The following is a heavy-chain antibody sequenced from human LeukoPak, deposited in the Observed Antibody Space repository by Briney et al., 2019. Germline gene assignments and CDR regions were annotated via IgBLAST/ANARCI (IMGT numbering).Heavy chain of an antibody. D-gene: IGHD3-22*01. J-gene: IGHJ4*02. CDR3: ARTPPARITMIVPVSDY. CDR1: GYTFTSYG. CDR2: ISAYNGNT. Sequence: ASVKVSCKASGYTFTSYGISWVRQAPGQGLEWMGWISAYNGNTNYAQKLQGRVTMTTDTSTSTAYMELRSLRSDDTAVYYCARTPPARITMIVPVSDYWGQGTLVTVSS. V-gene: IGHV1-18*01.